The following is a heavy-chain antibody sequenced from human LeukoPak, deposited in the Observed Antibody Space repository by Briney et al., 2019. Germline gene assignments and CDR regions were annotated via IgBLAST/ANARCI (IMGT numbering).Heavy chain of an antibody. CDR2: ISWNSGSI. CDR1: GFTFDDYA. J-gene: IGHJ3*02. CDR3: AQDMSYYDSSGYAFDI. Sequence: GGSLRLSCAASGFTFDDYAMHWVRQAPGKGLEWVSGISWNSGSIGYADSVKGRFTISRDNAKNSLYLQMNSLRAEDMALYYCAQDMSYYDSSGYAFDIWGQGTMVTVSS. D-gene: IGHD3-22*01. V-gene: IGHV3-9*03.